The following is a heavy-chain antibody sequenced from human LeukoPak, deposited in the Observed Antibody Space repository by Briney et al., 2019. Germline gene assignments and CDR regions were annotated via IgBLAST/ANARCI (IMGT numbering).Heavy chain of an antibody. D-gene: IGHD1-20*01. Sequence: ASVKVSCKASGYTFTGYYMHWVRQAPGQGLEWMGWINPNSGGTNYAQKFQGRVTMTRDTSISTAYMELSRLRSDDTAVYYCARGSITGILANYHLDYWGQGTLVTVSS. J-gene: IGHJ4*02. CDR3: ARGSITGILANYHLDY. CDR1: GYTFTGYY. CDR2: INPNSGGT. V-gene: IGHV1-2*02.